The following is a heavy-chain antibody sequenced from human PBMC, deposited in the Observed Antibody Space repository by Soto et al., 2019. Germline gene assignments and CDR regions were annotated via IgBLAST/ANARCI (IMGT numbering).Heavy chain of an antibody. CDR3: ARANGSGSYYGYYYYMDV. D-gene: IGHD3-10*01. Sequence: QVQLQESGPGLVKPSETLSLTCTVSGGSISSYHWSWIRQPPGKGLEWIGYIYYSGSTNYNPSLKSRVTISVDTSKNQFSLKLSSVTAADTAVYYCARANGSGSYYGYYYYMDVWGKGTTVTVSS. CDR2: IYYSGST. V-gene: IGHV4-59*01. J-gene: IGHJ6*03. CDR1: GGSISSYH.